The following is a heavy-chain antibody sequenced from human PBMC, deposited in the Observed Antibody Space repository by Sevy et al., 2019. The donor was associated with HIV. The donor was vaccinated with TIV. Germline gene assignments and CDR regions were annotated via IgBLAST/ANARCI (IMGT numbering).Heavy chain of an antibody. CDR2: FSFSGST. D-gene: IGHD6-19*01. CDR1: GGSISSSGYY. J-gene: IGHJ4*02. CDR3: ASPGYTSGWYDY. Sequence: ETLSLTCTVSGGSISSSGYYWDWIRQPPGKGLEWIGSFSFSGSTYYNPSLKSRVTISVDTSKNHFSLKLGSVTAADTAVYYCASPGYTSGWYDYWGQGTLVTVSS. V-gene: IGHV4-39*02.